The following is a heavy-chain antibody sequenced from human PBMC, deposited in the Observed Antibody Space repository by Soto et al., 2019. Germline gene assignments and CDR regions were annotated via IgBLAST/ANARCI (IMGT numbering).Heavy chain of an antibody. Sequence: GGSLRLSCAASGFTFSSYGMHWVRQAPGKGLEWVAVIWYDGSNKYYADSVKGRFTISRDNSKNTLYLQMNSLRAEDTAVYYCARADHYCSSTSCSPGAFDIWGQGTMVTVSS. CDR2: IWYDGSNK. V-gene: IGHV3-33*08. D-gene: IGHD2-2*01. CDR1: GFTFSSYG. CDR3: ARADHYCSSTSCSPGAFDI. J-gene: IGHJ3*02.